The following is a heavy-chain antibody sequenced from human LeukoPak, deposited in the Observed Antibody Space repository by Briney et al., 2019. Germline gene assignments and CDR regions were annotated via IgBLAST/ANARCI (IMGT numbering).Heavy chain of an antibody. J-gene: IGHJ3*02. CDR2: INPNSGGT. Sequence: ASVKVSCKASGYTFTGYYMHWVRQAPGQGLEWMGWINPNSGGTNYAQKFQGRVTMTRDTSISTAYMELSSLRSEDTAVYYCARGEQFLDAFDIWGQGTMVTVSS. CDR3: ARGEQFLDAFDI. CDR1: GYTFTGYY. D-gene: IGHD1/OR15-1a*01. V-gene: IGHV1-2*02.